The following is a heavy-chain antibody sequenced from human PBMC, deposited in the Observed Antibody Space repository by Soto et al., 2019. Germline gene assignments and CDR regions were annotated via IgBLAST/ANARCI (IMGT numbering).Heavy chain of an antibody. CDR1: GFTVSSNY. V-gene: IGHV3-53*01. J-gene: IGHJ5*02. D-gene: IGHD5-18*01. Sequence: PGGSLRLSCAASGFTVSSNYMSWVRQAPGKGLEWVSVIYSGGSTYYADSVKGRFTISRDNSKNTLYLQMNSLRAEDTAVYYCARDRNGYSYGLGWFDPWGQGTLVTVSS. CDR2: IYSGGST. CDR3: ARDRNGYSYGLGWFDP.